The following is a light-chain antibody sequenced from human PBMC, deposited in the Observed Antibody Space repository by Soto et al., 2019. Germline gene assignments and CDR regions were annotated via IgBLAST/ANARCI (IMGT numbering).Light chain of an antibody. V-gene: IGKV3-20*01. CDR2: GAS. CDR3: QQYGSSLYT. CDR1: QSVSSSY. Sequence: EIVLTQSPGTLSLSPGERATLSCRASQSVSSSYLAWYQQKPGQAPRLLIYGASSRATGIPDRFSGSGSGTDFTLTISRLEPEDFAVYYCQQYGSSLYTLGQGIKLEIK. J-gene: IGKJ2*01.